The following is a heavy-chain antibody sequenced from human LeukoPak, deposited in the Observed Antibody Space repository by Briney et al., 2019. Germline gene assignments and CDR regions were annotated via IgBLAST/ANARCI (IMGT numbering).Heavy chain of an antibody. J-gene: IGHJ6*02. Sequence: GGSLRLSCAASGFTFSSYAMSWVRQAPGKGLEWVSAISGSGGSTYYADSVKGRFTISRDNSKNTLYLQMNSLRAEDTAVYYCAKASYSSSSKAYGMDVWGQGTTVTVSS. CDR3: AKASYSSSSKAYGMDV. V-gene: IGHV3-23*01. CDR2: ISGSGGST. CDR1: GFTFSSYA. D-gene: IGHD6-6*01.